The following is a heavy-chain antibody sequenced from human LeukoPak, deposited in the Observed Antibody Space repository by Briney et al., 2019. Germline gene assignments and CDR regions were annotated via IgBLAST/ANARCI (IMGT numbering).Heavy chain of an antibody. J-gene: IGHJ6*02. CDR1: GFTFSSYS. CDR3: ARDPTMVRGVIITGYYYGMDV. D-gene: IGHD3-10*01. CDR2: ISSSSSTI. Sequence: GGSLRLSCAASGFTFSSYSMNWVRQAPGKGLEWVSYISSSSSTIYYADSVKGRFTISRDNAKNSLYLQMNSLRAEDTAVYYCARDPTMVRGVIITGYYYGMDVWGQGTTVTVSS. V-gene: IGHV3-48*04.